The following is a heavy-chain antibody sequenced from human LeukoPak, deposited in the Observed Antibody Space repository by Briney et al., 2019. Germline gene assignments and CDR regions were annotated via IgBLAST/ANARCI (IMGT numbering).Heavy chain of an antibody. V-gene: IGHV3-23*01. Sequence: GGSLRLSCEASGFTFTTYSMTWVRQAPGKGLEWVSAISGSGGSTYYADSVKGRFTISRDNSKNTLYLQMNSLRAEDTAVYYCAKDLQVFDYWGQGTLVTVSS. J-gene: IGHJ4*02. CDR3: AKDLQVFDY. CDR1: GFTFTTYS. CDR2: ISGSGGST.